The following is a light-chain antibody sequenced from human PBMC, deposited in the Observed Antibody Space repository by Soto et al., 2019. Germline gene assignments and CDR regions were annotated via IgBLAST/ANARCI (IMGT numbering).Light chain of an antibody. V-gene: IGLV2-14*01. Sequence: QSVLTQPASVSGSPGQSITISCTGTSSDVGGYNYVSWYQQHPGKAPKLMIYDVSHRPSGVSNCFSGSKSGNTASLTISGLQAEDEADYYCSSYTSSSTYVFGTGTKLTVL. CDR2: DVS. CDR3: SSYTSSSTYV. J-gene: IGLJ1*01. CDR1: SSDVGGYNY.